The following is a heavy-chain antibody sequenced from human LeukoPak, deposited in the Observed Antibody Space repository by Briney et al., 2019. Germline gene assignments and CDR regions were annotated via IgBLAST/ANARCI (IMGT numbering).Heavy chain of an antibody. J-gene: IGHJ3*02. CDR3: VRGNYDSRGYSNAFDI. CDR2: IYYSGST. D-gene: IGHD3-22*01. Sequence: SGTLSLTCTVSGASISSSYWSWIRQPPTKRLEWIGFIYYSGSTNSNPSLKSRVTISADTSKNQFSLKLSSVTAADTAINYCVRGNYDSRGYSNAFDIWGQGAKVTVSS. CDR1: GASISSSY. V-gene: IGHV4-59*01.